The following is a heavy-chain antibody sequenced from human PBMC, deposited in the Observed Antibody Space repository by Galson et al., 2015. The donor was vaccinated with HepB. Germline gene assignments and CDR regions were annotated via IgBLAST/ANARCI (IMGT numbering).Heavy chain of an antibody. D-gene: IGHD6-13*01. V-gene: IGHV5-10-1*01. CDR1: DYSFTTYW. J-gene: IGHJ6*02. CDR3: AITDEAAAGYLSYYYYGMDV. CDR2: IDPSDSYT. Sequence: QSGAEVKKPGESLKISCQAPSDYSFTTYWIAWVRQMPGKGLEWMGRIDPSDSYTNYSPSFQGHVTISADKSISTAYLQWSSLKASDTAMYYSAITDEAAAGYLSYYYYGMDVWGQGTTVTVSS.